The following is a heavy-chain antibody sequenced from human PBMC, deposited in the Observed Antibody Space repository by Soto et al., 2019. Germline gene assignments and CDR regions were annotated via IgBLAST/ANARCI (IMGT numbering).Heavy chain of an antibody. CDR2: VYYSGST. D-gene: IGHD3-22*01. CDR1: GASISSSY. V-gene: IGHV4-59*01. CDR3: ARGYYDSSGQSNTFDI. Sequence: ETLSLTCTVSGASISSSYWSWIRQSPGKGLEWIGYVYYSGSTNYNPSLKSRVTISVDTSKNQFSLKLSSVTAADTAVYYCARGYYDSSGQSNTFDIWGQGTMVTVSS. J-gene: IGHJ3*02.